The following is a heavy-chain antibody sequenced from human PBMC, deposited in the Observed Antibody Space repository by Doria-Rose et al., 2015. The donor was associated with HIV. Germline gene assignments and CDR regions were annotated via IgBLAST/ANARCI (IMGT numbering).Heavy chain of an antibody. J-gene: IGHJ4*02. CDR3: ARIKSSRWYHKYYFDF. CDR1: GVSLSSPGMG. D-gene: IGHD6-13*01. V-gene: IGHV2-26*01. Sequence: QESGPVPVKPTETLTLTCTVSGVSLSSPGMGVSWIRQPPGKALEWLANIFSDDEGSYKTSLKSRLTISRGTSKIQVVLTMTDMDPVDTATYYCARIKSSRWYHKYYFDFWGQGTLVIVSA. CDR2: IFSDDEG.